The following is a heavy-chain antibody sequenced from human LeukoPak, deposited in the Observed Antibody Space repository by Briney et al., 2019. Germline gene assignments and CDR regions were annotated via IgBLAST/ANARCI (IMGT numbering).Heavy chain of an antibody. CDR1: GGTFSSYA. CDR2: IIPIFGTA. V-gene: IGHV1-69*05. CDR3: ASGYYDSSGYYYFDY. Sequence: SVKVSCKACGGTFSSYAISWVRQAPGQGLEWMGRIIPIFGTANYAQKFQGRVTITTDESTSTAYMELSSLRSEDTAVYYCASGYYDSSGYYYFDYWGQGTLVTVSS. J-gene: IGHJ4*02. D-gene: IGHD3-22*01.